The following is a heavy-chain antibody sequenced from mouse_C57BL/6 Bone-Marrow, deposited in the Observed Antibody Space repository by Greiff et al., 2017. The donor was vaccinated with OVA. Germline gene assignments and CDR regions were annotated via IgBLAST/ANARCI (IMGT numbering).Heavy chain of an antibody. CDR1: GYTFTSYG. V-gene: IGHV1-81*01. CDR2: IYPRSGNT. D-gene: IGHD1-1*01. Sequence: QVQLQQSGAELARPGASVKLSCKASGYTFTSYGISWVKQRTGQGLEWIGEIYPRSGNTYYNEKFKGKATLTADKSSSTAYMELRSLTSEDSAVYFCARKFITTVADWYFDVWGTGTTVTVSS. J-gene: IGHJ1*03. CDR3: ARKFITTVADWYFDV.